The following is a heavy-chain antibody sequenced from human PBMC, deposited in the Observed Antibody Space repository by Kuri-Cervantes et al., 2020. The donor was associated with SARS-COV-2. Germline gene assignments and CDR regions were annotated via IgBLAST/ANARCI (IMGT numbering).Heavy chain of an antibody. CDR2: IYHSGST. J-gene: IGHJ5*02. Sequence: SETLSLTCTVSGYSISSGYYWGWIRQPPGKGLGWIGSIYHSGSTYYNPSLKSRVTTSVDTSKNQFSLKLSSVTAADTAVYYCARGIVVVPAAIRGELYNWFDPWGQGTLVTVSS. CDR1: GYSISSGYY. V-gene: IGHV4-38-2*02. D-gene: IGHD2-2*02. CDR3: ARGIVVVPAAIRGELYNWFDP.